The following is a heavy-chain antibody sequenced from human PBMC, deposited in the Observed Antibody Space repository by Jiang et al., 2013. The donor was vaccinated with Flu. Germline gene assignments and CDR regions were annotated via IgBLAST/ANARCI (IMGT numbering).Heavy chain of an antibody. J-gene: IGHJ6*02. V-gene: IGHV3-30*18. CDR2: ISYDGSNK. D-gene: IGHD2-2*01. CDR3: AKDGGDIVVVPAAMRYYGMDV. CDR1: GFTFSSYG. Sequence: VQLLESGGGVVQPGRSLRLSCAASGFTFSSYGMHWVRQAPGKGLEWVAVISYDGSNKYYADSVKGRFTISRDNSKNTLYLQMNSLRAEDTAVYYCAKDGGDIVVVPAAMRYYGMDVWGQGTT.